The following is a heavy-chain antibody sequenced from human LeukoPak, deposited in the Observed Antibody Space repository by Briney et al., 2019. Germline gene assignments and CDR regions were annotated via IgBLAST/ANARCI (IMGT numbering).Heavy chain of an antibody. CDR3: AKDLGYCSSTSCYSRGYYYGMDV. CDR1: GFTFSSYG. V-gene: IGHV3-30*18. CDR2: ISYDGSNK. J-gene: IGHJ6*02. D-gene: IGHD2-2*02. Sequence: GGSLRLSCAASGFTFSSYGMHRVRQAPGKGLEWVAVISYDGSNKYYADSVKGRFTISRDNSKNTLYLQMNSLRAEDTAVYYCAKDLGYCSSTSCYSRGYYYGMDVWGQGTTVTVSS.